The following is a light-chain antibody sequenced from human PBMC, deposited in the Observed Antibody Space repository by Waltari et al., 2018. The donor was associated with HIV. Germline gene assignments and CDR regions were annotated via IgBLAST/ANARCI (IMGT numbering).Light chain of an antibody. J-gene: IGLJ3*02. V-gene: IGLV2-11*01. CDR2: DVT. CDR3: CSFAGSYTLV. CDR1: SSAIGDYNY. Sequence: QSALTQPRSVSGSPGQSVTISCTGTSSAIGDYNYVSWYQQHPGKAPKLMIYDVTKRPSVVPDRFSGSKSGNTASLTISGLQAEDEAAYYCCSFAGSYTLVFGGGTKLTVL.